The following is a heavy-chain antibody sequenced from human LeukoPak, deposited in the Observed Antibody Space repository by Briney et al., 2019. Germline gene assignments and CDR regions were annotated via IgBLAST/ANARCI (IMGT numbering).Heavy chain of an antibody. CDR1: GFTFSSHS. V-gene: IGHV3-48*01. J-gene: IGHJ4*02. Sequence: GGSLRLSCVASGFTFSSHSMNWVRQAPGKGLEWVSYISSSSSTIYYADSVKGRFTISRDNAKNSLYLQMNSLRAEDTAVYYCARGAYYYEDWGQGTLVTVSS. CDR2: ISSSSSTI. CDR3: ARGAYYYED.